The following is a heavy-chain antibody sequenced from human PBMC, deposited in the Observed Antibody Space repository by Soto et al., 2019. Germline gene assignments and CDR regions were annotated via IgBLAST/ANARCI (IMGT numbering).Heavy chain of an antibody. CDR1: GFTFSDYA. CDR3: AKGGRQWLVTSDFNY. Sequence: VQLVESGGGVVQPGRSLRLSCAASGFTFSDYAMHWVRQAPGMGLEWVAVVSHDGRNTHYADSVKGRFTISRESSKNTVALEMTSLRAEHPAVYYCAKGGRQWLVTSDFNYWGQGALVTVSS. CDR2: VSHDGRNT. J-gene: IGHJ4*02. D-gene: IGHD6-19*01. V-gene: IGHV3-30*18.